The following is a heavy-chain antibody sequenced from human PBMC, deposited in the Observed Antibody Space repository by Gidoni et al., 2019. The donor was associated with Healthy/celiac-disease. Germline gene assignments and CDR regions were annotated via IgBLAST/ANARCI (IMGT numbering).Heavy chain of an antibody. Sequence: SCSSSYYWGWIRPPPGKGLEWIGSIYYSWSTSYNPSLKSQVTISVDTSKNQFALQLSSVNAEDTAVYDWARPQWGCSSNSCYGGWFDPWGQGTLVTVSS. V-gene: IGHV4-39*01. J-gene: IGHJ5*02. CDR2: IYYSWST. D-gene: IGHD2-2*01. CDR1: SCSSSYY. CDR3: ARPQWGCSSNSCYGGWFDP.